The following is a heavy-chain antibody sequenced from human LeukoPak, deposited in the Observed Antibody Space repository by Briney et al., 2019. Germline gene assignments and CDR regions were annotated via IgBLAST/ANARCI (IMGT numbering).Heavy chain of an antibody. V-gene: IGHV4-30-4*08. Sequence: SQTLSLTCTVSGGSISSGDYYWSWIRQPPGKGLEWIGYIYYSGSTYYNPSLKSRVTISVDTSKNQFSLKLSSVTAADTAVYYCASTSSTSCSFDNWGQGTLVTVSS. CDR2: IYYSGST. J-gene: IGHJ4*02. CDR1: GGSISSGDYY. D-gene: IGHD2-2*01. CDR3: ASTSSTSCSFDN.